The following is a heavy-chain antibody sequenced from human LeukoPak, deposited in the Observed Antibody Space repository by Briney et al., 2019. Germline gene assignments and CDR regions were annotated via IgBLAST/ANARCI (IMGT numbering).Heavy chain of an antibody. J-gene: IGHJ4*02. D-gene: IGHD6-25*01. Sequence: ASVKVSCTAPGGTFTNYAFSWLRQTPGQGLEWMGRIIPLLDVVDYSHTFQGRVIFTADKSTGTAYMELTSLTADDTAIYFCARGGKGNNSGFFIYWGQGSLVTVSS. V-gene: IGHV1-69*04. CDR3: ARGGKGNNSGFFIY. CDR1: GGTFTNYA. CDR2: IIPLLDVV.